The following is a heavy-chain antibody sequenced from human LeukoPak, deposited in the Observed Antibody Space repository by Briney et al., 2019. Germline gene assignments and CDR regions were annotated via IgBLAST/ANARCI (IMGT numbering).Heavy chain of an antibody. CDR1: GGSISSYY. CDR3: ARSDYGDSPFDF. D-gene: IGHD4-17*01. J-gene: IGHJ4*02. V-gene: IGHV4-59*08. Sequence: SETLSLTCTVSGGSISSYYWSWIRQPPGKGLEWIGYIYYSGSTNYNPSLKSRVTISVDTAKNQFSLKLSSVTAADTAVYYCARSDYGDSPFDFWGQGTLVTVSS. CDR2: IYYSGST.